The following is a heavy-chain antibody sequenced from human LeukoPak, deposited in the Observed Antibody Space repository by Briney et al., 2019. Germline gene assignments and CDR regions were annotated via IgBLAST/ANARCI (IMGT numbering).Heavy chain of an antibody. CDR3: AGLLFAVAGPGMLLDYYYGMDV. D-gene: IGHD6-19*01. Sequence: SQTLSLTCAISGDSVPSNSAAWNWIRQSPSRGLEWLGRTYYRSKWYNDYAVSVKSRITINPDTSKNQFSLQLNSVTPEDTAVYYCAGLLFAVAGPGMLLDYYYGMDVWGQGTTVTVSS. V-gene: IGHV6-1*01. CDR1: GDSVPSNSAA. J-gene: IGHJ6*02. CDR2: TYYRSKWYN.